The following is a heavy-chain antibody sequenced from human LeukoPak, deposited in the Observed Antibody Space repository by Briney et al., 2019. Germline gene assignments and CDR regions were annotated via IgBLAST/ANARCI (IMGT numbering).Heavy chain of an antibody. Sequence: EASVKVSCKASGYTFTSYYMHWVRQAPGQGLEWMGRIIPILGIANYAQKFQGRVTITADKSTSTAYMELSSLRSEDTAVYYWAKNSGYDSFDYWGQGTLVTVSS. CDR1: GYTFTSYY. D-gene: IGHD5-12*01. J-gene: IGHJ4*02. CDR2: IIPILGIA. CDR3: AKNSGYDSFDY. V-gene: IGHV1-69*02.